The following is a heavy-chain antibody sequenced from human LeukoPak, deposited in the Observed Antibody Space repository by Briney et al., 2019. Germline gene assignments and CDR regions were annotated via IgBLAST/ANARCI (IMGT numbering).Heavy chain of an antibody. CDR2: VNPNSGNT. CDR3: ARRLGVAGRILTGYNWFDP. J-gene: IGHJ5*02. D-gene: IGHD6-19*01. CDR1: GYTFTSYD. Sequence: GASVKVSCKASGYTFTSYDINWVRQATGQGLEWMGWVNPNSGNTGYAQKFQGRVTMTRNTSISTAYMELSSLRSEDTAVYYCARRLGVAGRILTGYNWFDPWGQGTLVTVSS. V-gene: IGHV1-8*01.